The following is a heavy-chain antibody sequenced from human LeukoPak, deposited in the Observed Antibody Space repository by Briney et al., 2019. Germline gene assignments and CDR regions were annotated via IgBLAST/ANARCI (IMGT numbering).Heavy chain of an antibody. J-gene: IGHJ4*02. CDR2: INPNSGGT. D-gene: IGHD2-2*02. CDR3: ARGGQLLYEDY. V-gene: IGHV1-2*02. CDR1: GYTFTGYY. Sequence: ASVKVSCKASGYTFTGYYMHWVRQAPGQGLEWMGWINPNSGGTSYAQKFQGRVTMTRDTSISTAYMELSRLRSDDTAVYYCARGGQLLYEDYWGQGTLVTVSS.